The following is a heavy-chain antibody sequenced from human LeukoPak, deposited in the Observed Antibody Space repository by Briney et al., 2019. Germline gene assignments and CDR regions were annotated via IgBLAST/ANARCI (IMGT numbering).Heavy chain of an antibody. CDR1: GFTFSSYA. V-gene: IGHV3-23*01. CDR2: ISGSGGST. D-gene: IGHD1-14*01. J-gene: IGHJ2*01. Sequence: GGSLRLSCAASGFTFSSYAMSWVRQAPGKGLEWVSAISGSGGSTYYADPVKGRFTISRDNSKNTLYLQMNSLRAEDTAVYYCAKNRGLTGGWYFDLWCRGTLVTVSS. CDR3: AKNRGLTGGWYFDL.